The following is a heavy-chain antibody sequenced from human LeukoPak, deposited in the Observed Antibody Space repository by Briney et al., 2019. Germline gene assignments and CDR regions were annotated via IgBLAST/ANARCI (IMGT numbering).Heavy chain of an antibody. D-gene: IGHD3-22*01. J-gene: IGHJ4*02. CDR3: ASVSPDSSGYYRTFDY. CDR1: GGTFSSYA. Sequence: GASVKVSCKASGGTFSSYAISWVRQAPGQGLEWMGGIIPIFGTANYAQKFQGRVTITADESTSTAYMELSSLRSEDTAVYYCASVSPDSSGYYRTFDYWGQGTLVTVSS. CDR2: IIPIFGTA. V-gene: IGHV1-69*13.